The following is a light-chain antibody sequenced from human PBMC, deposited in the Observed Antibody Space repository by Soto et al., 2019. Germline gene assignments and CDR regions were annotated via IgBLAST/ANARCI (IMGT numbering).Light chain of an antibody. CDR1: QSVSNNY. CDR2: GAS. J-gene: IGKJ1*01. Sequence: ESVVTEYICTLALSSGERATLSCRASQSVSNNYLAWYQQKPGQAPRLLIYGASNRATGIPDRFSGSGSGTDFTLTISRLEPEDFAVYYCQQYGSSGTFGQGTKVDIK. V-gene: IGKV3-20*01. CDR3: QQYGSSGT.